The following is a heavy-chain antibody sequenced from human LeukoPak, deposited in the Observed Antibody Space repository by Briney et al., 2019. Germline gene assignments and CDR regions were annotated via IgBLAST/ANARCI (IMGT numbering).Heavy chain of an antibody. V-gene: IGHV1-46*01. Sequence: ASVKVSCKASGYTFTSDYIHWVRQAPGQGLEWMGMIYPRDGSTSYAQKFQGRVTVTRDTSTSTVHMELSGLRSEDTAVYYCARDQEGFDYWGQGTLVTVSS. CDR3: ARDQEGFDY. CDR1: GYTFTSDY. J-gene: IGHJ4*02. CDR2: IYPRDGST.